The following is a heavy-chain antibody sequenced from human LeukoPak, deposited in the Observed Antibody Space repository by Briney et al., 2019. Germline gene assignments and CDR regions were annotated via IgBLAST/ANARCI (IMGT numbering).Heavy chain of an antibody. V-gene: IGHV3-21*01. CDR1: GFTFSSYS. CDR2: ISSSSSYI. J-gene: IGHJ3*02. Sequence: GGSLRLSCAASGFTFSSYSMNWVRQAPGKGLEWVSSISSSSSYIYYADSVKGRFTISRDNAKNSLYLQMNSPRAEDTAVYYCLTVVETTIAAFDIWGQGTMVTVSS. D-gene: IGHD1-26*01. CDR3: LTVVETTIAAFDI.